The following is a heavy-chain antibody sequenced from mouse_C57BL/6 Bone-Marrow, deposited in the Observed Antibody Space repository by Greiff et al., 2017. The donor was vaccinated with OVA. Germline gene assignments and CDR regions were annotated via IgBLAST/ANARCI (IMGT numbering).Heavy chain of an antibody. CDR1: GFSLTSYG. CDR2: IWSGGST. CDR3: AKKGPAYYGSSYRYFDV. V-gene: IGHV2-4*01. D-gene: IGHD1-1*01. Sequence: VQLQESGPGLVQPSQSLSITCTVSGFSLTSYGVHWVRQPPGKGLEWLGVIWSGGSTDYNAAFISRLSISKDNSKSQVFFKMNSQQADDTAIYYSAKKGPAYYGSSYRYFDVWGTGTTVTVSS. J-gene: IGHJ1*03.